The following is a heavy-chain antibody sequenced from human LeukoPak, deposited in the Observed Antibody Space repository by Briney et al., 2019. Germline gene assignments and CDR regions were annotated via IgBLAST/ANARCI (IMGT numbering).Heavy chain of an antibody. CDR2: ISGSGGST. CDR1: GITFSTYA. Sequence: GGSLRLSCAASGITFSTYAMKWVRQAPGKGLEWVSTISGSGGSTSYADSVKGRFTISRDNSYNTLYLQMNNLSAEDTAIYYCTTGGFDYWAQGTLVTVSS. CDR3: TTGGFDY. J-gene: IGHJ4*02. D-gene: IGHD1-14*01. V-gene: IGHV3-23*01.